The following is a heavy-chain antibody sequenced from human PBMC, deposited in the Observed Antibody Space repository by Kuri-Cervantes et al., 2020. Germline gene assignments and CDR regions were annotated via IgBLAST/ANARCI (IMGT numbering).Heavy chain of an antibody. CDR1: GGSISSSSYY. CDR3: ARPNNWNDPFDY. J-gene: IGHJ4*02. V-gene: IGHV4-39*01. D-gene: IGHD1-1*01. CDR2: IYYSGST. Sequence: SETLSLTCTVSGGSISSSSYYWGWIRQPPGEGLEWIGSIYYSGSTYYNPSLKSRVTISVDTSKNQFSLKLSSVTAADTAVYYCARPNNWNDPFDYWGQGTLVTVSS.